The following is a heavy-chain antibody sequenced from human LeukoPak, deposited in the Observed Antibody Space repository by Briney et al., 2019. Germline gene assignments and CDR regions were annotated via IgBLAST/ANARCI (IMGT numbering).Heavy chain of an antibody. D-gene: IGHD3-22*01. CDR2: IDTSGST. Sequence: PSETLSLTCIVSGASISDYYWSWIRQPAGKGLEWIGRIDTSGSTNYKPSLKSRLTMSVDTSKRQFSLRLTSVTAADTAVYYCARGLTYYYDSSGYSHGDYWGQGTLVTVSS. CDR1: GASISDYY. CDR3: ARGLTYYYDSSGYSHGDY. J-gene: IGHJ4*02. V-gene: IGHV4-4*07.